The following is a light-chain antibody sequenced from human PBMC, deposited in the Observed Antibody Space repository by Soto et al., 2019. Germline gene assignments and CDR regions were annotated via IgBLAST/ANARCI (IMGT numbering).Light chain of an antibody. V-gene: IGKV1-5*03. CDR1: QTISSW. Sequence: DIQMTQSPPTLSGSVGDRLTSTCRASQTISSWLAWYQQKPGKAPKLLIYKASTLKSGVPSRLSGSGSGTEFTLPIRSLQPDDYATYYCQQYNDYLTFGQGTKVDIK. CDR3: QQYNDYLT. J-gene: IGKJ1*01. CDR2: KAS.